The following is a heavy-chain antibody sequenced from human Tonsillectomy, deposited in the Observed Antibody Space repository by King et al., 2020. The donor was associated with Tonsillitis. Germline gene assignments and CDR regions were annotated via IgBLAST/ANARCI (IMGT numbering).Heavy chain of an antibody. J-gene: IGHJ4*02. D-gene: IGHD3-10*01. CDR2: FDPKESEI. CDR3: ATPSPRLEVRNDFDS. V-gene: IGHV1-24*01. Sequence: VQLVQSGAEVKKPGASVKVSCKVSEDTLTELSIHWVRQAPGKGLEWMGGFDPKESEITYAQKFQDRVTMTEDASTDTAYMELSSLTSEDTAVYYCATPSPRLEVRNDFDSWGQGTLVTVSS. CDR1: EDTLTELS.